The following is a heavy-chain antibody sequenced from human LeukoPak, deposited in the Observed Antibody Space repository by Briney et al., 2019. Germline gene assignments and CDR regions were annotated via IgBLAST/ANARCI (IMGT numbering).Heavy chain of an antibody. J-gene: IGHJ4*02. CDR1: GFTFRTYG. CDR3: ARRPDLKYQLLYPFDY. D-gene: IGHD2-2*02. Sequence: GGSLRLSCAASGFTFRTYGMNWVRQAPGKGLEWVANIKQDGGEKFYVDSVKGRFTISRDNAKNSLYLQMNSLRAEDTAVYYCARRPDLKYQLLYPFDYWGQGTLVTVSS. V-gene: IGHV3-7*01. CDR2: IKQDGGEK.